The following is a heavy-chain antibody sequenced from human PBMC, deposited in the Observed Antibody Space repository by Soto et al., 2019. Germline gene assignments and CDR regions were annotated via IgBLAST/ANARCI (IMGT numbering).Heavy chain of an antibody. CDR1: GGSISRSTYY. Sequence: SETLSLTCTVSGGSISRSTYYWGWLRQPPGKGLEWIGSIYSSGSTYYHPSLKSRVTISVDTSKNQFFLRLSSVTAADTAVYYCATPVTSGYQALEVWGQGTTVTVSS. V-gene: IGHV4-39*01. CDR3: ATPVTSGYQALEV. D-gene: IGHD3-22*01. CDR2: IYSSGST. J-gene: IGHJ6*02.